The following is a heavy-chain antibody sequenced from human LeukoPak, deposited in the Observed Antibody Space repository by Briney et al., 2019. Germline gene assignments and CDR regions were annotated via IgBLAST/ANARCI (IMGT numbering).Heavy chain of an antibody. CDR2: ISYDGSNK. V-gene: IGHV3-30*04. CDR1: GFTFSSYA. Sequence: GGSLRLSCAASGFTFSSYAMHWVRQAPGKGLEWVAVISYDGSNKYYADSVKGRFTISRDNSKNTLYLQMNSLRAEDTAVYYCAKDEIVPGYYYTDVWGRGTTVTISS. D-gene: IGHD2/OR15-2a*01. CDR3: AKDEIVPGYYYTDV. J-gene: IGHJ6*03.